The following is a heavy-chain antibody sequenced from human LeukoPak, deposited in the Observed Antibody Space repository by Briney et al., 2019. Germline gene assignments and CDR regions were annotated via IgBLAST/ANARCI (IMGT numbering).Heavy chain of an antibody. D-gene: IGHD2-2*01. CDR2: IYHSGST. CDR1: GYSISSGYY. V-gene: IGHV4-38-2*02. CDR3: ARDPTALCYAAVADWFDP. J-gene: IGHJ5*02. Sequence: SETLSLTWTVSGYSISSGYYWGWIRQPPGKGLEWIGSIYHSGSTYYNPFLKSRVTISVDTSKNQFSLKLSSVTAADTAVYYCARDPTALCYAAVADWFDPWGQGTLVTVSS.